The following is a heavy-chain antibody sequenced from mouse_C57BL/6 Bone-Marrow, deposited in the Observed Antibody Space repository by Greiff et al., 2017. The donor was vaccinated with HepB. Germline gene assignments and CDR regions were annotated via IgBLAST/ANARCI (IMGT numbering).Heavy chain of an antibody. D-gene: IGHD1-1*01. CDR3: ARSCYYGSSYDWYFDV. CDR2: INPNNGGT. V-gene: IGHV1-22*01. Sequence: VQLKESGPELVKPGASVKMSCKASGYTFTDYNMHWVKQSHGKSLEWIGYINPNNGGTSYNQKFKGKATLTVNKSSSTAYMELRSLTSEDSAVYYCARSCYYGSSYDWYFDVWGTGTTVTVSS. J-gene: IGHJ1*03. CDR1: GYTFTDYN.